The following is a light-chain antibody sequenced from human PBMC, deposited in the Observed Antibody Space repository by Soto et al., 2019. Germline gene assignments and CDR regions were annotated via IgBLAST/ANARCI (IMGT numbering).Light chain of an antibody. V-gene: IGKV2-28*01. CDR1: QSLLHSNGYNF. CDR3: MQALQAPPT. Sequence: DIVMTQSPLSLPVTPGEPASLPCRSSQSLLHSNGYNFLDWYMQKPGQSPQLLIYLGSNRASGVPDRFSGTGSGTDFTLTISRVEAEDVGVYFCMQALQAPPTFGQGTKVDIK. CDR2: LGS. J-gene: IGKJ1*01.